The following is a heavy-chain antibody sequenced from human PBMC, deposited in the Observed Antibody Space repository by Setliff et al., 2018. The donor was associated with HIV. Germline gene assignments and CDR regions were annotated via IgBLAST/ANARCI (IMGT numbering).Heavy chain of an antibody. CDR2: IIPIFGTA. Sequence: GASVKVSCKASGGTFSSYAISWVRQAPGQGLEWMGGIIPIFGTANYAQKFQGRFTITADTSTNTAFMELTSLTSEDTAFYYCARAYRPRALDIWGQGTMVTVSS. V-gene: IGHV1-69*06. D-gene: IGHD1-26*01. CDR1: GGTFSSYA. CDR3: ARAYRPRALDI. J-gene: IGHJ3*02.